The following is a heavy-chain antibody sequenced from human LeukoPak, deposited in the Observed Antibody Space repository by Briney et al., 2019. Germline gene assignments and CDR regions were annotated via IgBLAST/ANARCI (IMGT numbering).Heavy chain of an antibody. Sequence: PGGSLRLSCAASGFTFSSYSMNWVRQAPGKGLEWVSSIDTSSRYIYYGDSVKGRFTISRDNAKNSLYLQMNSLRAEDTAVYYCARDFWGCGGDCYFDYWGQGTLVTVSS. CDR2: IDTSSRYI. J-gene: IGHJ4*02. CDR3: ARDFWGCGGDCYFDY. V-gene: IGHV3-21*01. D-gene: IGHD2-21*02. CDR1: GFTFSSYS.